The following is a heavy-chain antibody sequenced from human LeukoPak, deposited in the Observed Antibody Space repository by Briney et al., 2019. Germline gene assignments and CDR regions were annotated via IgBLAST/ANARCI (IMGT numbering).Heavy chain of an antibody. J-gene: IGHJ4*02. CDR3: ANGPTKDGFHYYFDF. CDR1: GFTFSSYG. Sequence: GGTLRLSCAASGFTFSSYGMSWVRQAPGKGLEWVSAISGSGGSTYYADSVKGRFTISRDNSKNTLSLRMNSLRAEDTAIYYCANGPTKDGFHYYFDFWGQGTLVTVSS. CDR2: ISGSGGST. V-gene: IGHV3-23*01. D-gene: IGHD5-24*01.